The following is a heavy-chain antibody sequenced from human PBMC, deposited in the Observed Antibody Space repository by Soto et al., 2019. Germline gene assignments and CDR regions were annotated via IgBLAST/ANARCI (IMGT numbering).Heavy chain of an antibody. J-gene: IGHJ4*02. CDR3: ARGLGNGDYGDPGDY. Sequence: EVLLVESGGGLIQPGGSLRLSCAASGFTVSSNYMSWVRQAPGKGLEWVSLIYSGGSTYYADSVRGRFTISRDNSKNAVYLQMNSLRAEDTAVYYCARGLGNGDYGDPGDYWGQGTLVAVSS. D-gene: IGHD4-17*01. CDR2: IYSGGST. CDR1: GFTVSSNY. V-gene: IGHV3-53*01.